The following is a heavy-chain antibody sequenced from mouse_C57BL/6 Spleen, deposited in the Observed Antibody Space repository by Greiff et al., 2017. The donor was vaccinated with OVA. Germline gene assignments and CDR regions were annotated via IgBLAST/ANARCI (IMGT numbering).Heavy chain of an antibody. CDR1: GYTFTSYW. J-gene: IGHJ3*01. CDR3: ARSGGD. Sequence: QVHVKQPGAELVKPGASVKLSCKASGYTFTSYWMQWVKQRPGQGLEWIGEIDPSDSYTNYNQKFKGKATLTVDTSSSTAYMQLSSLTSEDSAVYYCARSGGDWGQGTLVTVSA. V-gene: IGHV1-50*01. CDR2: IDPSDSYT. D-gene: IGHD3-1*01.